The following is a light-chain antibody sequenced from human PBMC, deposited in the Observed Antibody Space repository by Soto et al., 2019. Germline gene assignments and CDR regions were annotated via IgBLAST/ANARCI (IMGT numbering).Light chain of an antibody. J-gene: IGKJ3*01. CDR3: QQYGSFPFT. CDR2: GAS. CDR1: QSVSNSY. Sequence: ELVLTQSPGTLSLSPGERATLSCRASQSVSNSYLAWYRQRPGQAPRLLIYGASSRATGIPDRFSGSGSGTDFTLTISRLEPEDFAVYFCQQYGSFPFTFGPGTNVDIK. V-gene: IGKV3-20*01.